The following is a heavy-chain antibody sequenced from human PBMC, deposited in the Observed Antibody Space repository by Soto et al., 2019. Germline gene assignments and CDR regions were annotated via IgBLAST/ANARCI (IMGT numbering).Heavy chain of an antibody. Sequence: GGSLRLSCAASGFTFSSYAMHWVRQAPGKGLEWVAVISYDGSNKYYADSVKGRFTISRDNSKNTLYLQMNSLRAEDTAVYYCARELNSSSFDYWGQGTLVTVSS. CDR1: GFTFSSYA. CDR2: ISYDGSNK. D-gene: IGHD6-13*01. CDR3: ARELNSSSFDY. J-gene: IGHJ4*02. V-gene: IGHV3-30-3*01.